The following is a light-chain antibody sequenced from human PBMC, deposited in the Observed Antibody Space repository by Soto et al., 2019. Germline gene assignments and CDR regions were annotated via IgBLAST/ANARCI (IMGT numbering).Light chain of an antibody. CDR1: QSISSY. J-gene: IGKJ3*01. V-gene: IGKV1-39*01. CDR3: QQSYSAPFT. CDR2: AAS. Sequence: DIQMTQSPSSLSASVGDTVPITCRASQSISSYLNWYQQKPGKAPNFLIYAASSLQSGVPSRFSGSGSGTDFTLTINSLQPEDFATYYCQQSYSAPFTFGPGTRVDMK.